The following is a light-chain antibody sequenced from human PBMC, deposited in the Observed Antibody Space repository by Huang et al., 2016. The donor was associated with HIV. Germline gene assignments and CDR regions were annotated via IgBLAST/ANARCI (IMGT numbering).Light chain of an antibody. CDR1: QSLLQSAGKMF. CDR3: MQSGHLPFT. V-gene: IGKV2D-29*01. CDR2: EGS. Sequence: DIMMTQTPLSLSVTPGQPASISCKSSQSLLQSAGKMFLYWLLQRPGQPPKLLIYEGSNRFSGVPDRFSGSGSATDFTLTISRVEAEDVGVYYCMQSGHLPFTFGPGTKVDI. J-gene: IGKJ3*01.